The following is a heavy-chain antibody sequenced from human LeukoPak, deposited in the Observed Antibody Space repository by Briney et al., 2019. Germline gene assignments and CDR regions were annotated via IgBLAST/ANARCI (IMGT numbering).Heavy chain of an antibody. D-gene: IGHD6-19*01. CDR3: AKAEHSSGWYGPGY. J-gene: IGHJ4*02. CDR1: GFTFSSYA. CDR2: ISNNGGST. Sequence: PGGSLRLSCAASGFTFSSYAMNWVRQAPGKGLEWVSVISNNGGSTSYADAVKGRFTISRDNSKNTLYLQMNSLRAEDTAVYYCAKAEHSSGWYGPGYWGQGTLVTVSS. V-gene: IGHV3-23*01.